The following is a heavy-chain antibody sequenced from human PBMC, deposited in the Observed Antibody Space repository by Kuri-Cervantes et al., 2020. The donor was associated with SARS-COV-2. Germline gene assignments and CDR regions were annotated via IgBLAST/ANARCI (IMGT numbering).Heavy chain of an antibody. CDR2: ISDTGGTT. D-gene: IGHD3-3*01. CDR1: GFTFTDYA. CDR3: ARAGYDFWSGYPNYYYYGMDA. Sequence: GGSLRLSCAASGFTFTDYAMSWVRQAPGRGPEWVSCISDTGGTTTYADSVKGRFTISRDNSKNTLYLQMNSLRAEDTAVYYCARAGYDFWSGYPNYYYYGMDAWGQGTTVTVSS. J-gene: IGHJ6*02. V-gene: IGHV3-23*01.